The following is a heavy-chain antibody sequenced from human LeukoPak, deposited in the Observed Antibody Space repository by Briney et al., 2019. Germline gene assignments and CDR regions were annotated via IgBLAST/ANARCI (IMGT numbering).Heavy chain of an antibody. Sequence: AASVKVSCKASGYTFTGYYMHWVRQAPGQGLEWMGWINPNSGGTNYAQKFQGRVTMTRDTSISTAYMELSRLRSDDTAVYYCARVGASWGYSGSYYYFDYWGQGTLVTVSS. D-gene: IGHD1-26*01. V-gene: IGHV1-2*02. J-gene: IGHJ4*02. CDR2: INPNSGGT. CDR1: GYTFTGYY. CDR3: ARVGASWGYSGSYYYFDY.